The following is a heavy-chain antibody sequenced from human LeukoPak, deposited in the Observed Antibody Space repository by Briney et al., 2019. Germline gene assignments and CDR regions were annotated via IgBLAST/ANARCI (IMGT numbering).Heavy chain of an antibody. CDR3: ARGAFDIVVVVAATLYDY. V-gene: IGHV3-7*04. J-gene: IGHJ4*01. Sequence: GGSLRLSCAASGFTFSSYCMSWVRQAPGKGLEWVSNIKQSGSEKYYVDSVKGRFTISRDNAKNSLYLQMNSLRAEDTAVYYCARGAFDIVVVVAATLYDYWGQGTLVTVSS. CDR2: IKQSGSEK. CDR1: GFTFSSYC. D-gene: IGHD2-15*01.